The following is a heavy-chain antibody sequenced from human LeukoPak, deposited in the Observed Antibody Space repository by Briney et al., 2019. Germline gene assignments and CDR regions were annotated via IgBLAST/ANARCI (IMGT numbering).Heavy chain of an antibody. J-gene: IGHJ4*02. CDR3: AGDLGWLFSY. CDR2: INPDGSDT. CDR1: GFTFSSYW. Sequence: GGSLRLSCAASGFTFSSYWMHWVRQAPGKGLVWVSRINPDGSDTSYADSVKGRFTISRDNAKNTLYLQMNTLRVDDTAIYFCAGDLGWLFSYWGQGTLVTVSS. D-gene: IGHD3-22*01. V-gene: IGHV3-74*01.